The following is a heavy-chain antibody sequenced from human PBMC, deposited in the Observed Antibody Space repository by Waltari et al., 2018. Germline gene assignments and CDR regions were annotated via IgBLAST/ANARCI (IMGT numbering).Heavy chain of an antibody. D-gene: IGHD3-10*01. CDR3: AQNFRDGQGSSAFDI. V-gene: IGHV2-5*01. Sequence: QITLKESGPTLVKPTQTLTLTCTFSGFSLSTSGVGVGWIRQPPGKALEWLALIYWNDDKRYSPSLKSRLTITKDTSKNQVVLTMTNMDPVDTATYYCAQNFRDGQGSSAFDIWGQGTMVTVSS. CDR1: GFSLSTSGVG. J-gene: IGHJ3*02. CDR2: IYWNDDK.